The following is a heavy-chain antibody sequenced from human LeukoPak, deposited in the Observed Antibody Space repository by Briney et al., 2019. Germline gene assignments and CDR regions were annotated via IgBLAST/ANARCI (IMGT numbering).Heavy chain of an antibody. Sequence: PSETLSLTCAVSGGSISSSNWWSWVRQPPGKGLEWIGEIYHSGSTNYNPSLKSRVTISVDKSKNQFSLKLSSVTAADTAVYYCASRTEVVVPAAMDYWGQGTLVTVSS. D-gene: IGHD2-2*01. CDR1: GGSISSSNW. CDR3: ASRTEVVVPAAMDY. CDR2: IYHSGST. V-gene: IGHV4-4*02. J-gene: IGHJ4*02.